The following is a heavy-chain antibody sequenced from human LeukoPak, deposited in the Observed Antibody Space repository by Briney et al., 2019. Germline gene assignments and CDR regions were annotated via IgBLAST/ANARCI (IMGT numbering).Heavy chain of an antibody. J-gene: IGHJ4*02. CDR2: IYSGGST. CDR3: AKGDTTWELPHDY. CDR1: GFTVSSNY. V-gene: IGHV3-53*01. Sequence: PGGSLRLSCAASGFTVSSNYMSWVRQAPGKGLEWVSVIYSGGSTNYADSVKGRFTISRDNSKNTLYLQMNSLRAEDTAVYYCAKGDTTWELPHDYWGQGTLVTVSS. D-gene: IGHD1-26*01.